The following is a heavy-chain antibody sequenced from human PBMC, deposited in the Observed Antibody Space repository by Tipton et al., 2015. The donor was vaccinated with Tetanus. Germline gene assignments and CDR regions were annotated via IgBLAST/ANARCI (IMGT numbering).Heavy chain of an antibody. D-gene: IGHD2-2*01. Sequence: TLSLTCSVSGASIKNSPYFWNWIRHSPGKGLEWIGYIYYSGSTFYNPSLKSRVTMSVDTSKNQFSLKLTSVTAADTAMYYCARGSDIVVVPGVTRADWFDPWGQGTLVTVSS. CDR2: IYYSGST. V-gene: IGHV4-30-4*01. J-gene: IGHJ5*02. CDR1: GASIKNSPYF. CDR3: ARGSDIVVVPGVTRADWFDP.